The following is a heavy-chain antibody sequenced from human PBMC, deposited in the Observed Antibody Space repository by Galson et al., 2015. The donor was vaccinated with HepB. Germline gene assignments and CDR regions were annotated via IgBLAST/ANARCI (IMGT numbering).Heavy chain of an antibody. CDR3: ARDSRATFGEPNWFDP. CDR2: IWYDGSNQ. J-gene: IGHJ5*02. Sequence: SLRLSCAASGFTFSNYGMHWVRQAPGKGLEWLAVIWYDGSNQYYADSVKGRFTISRDNAKNSLFLQMSSLRAEDTAVYYCARDSRATFGEPNWFDPWGQGTLVTVSS. D-gene: IGHD3-3*01. CDR1: GFTFSNYG. V-gene: IGHV3-33*01.